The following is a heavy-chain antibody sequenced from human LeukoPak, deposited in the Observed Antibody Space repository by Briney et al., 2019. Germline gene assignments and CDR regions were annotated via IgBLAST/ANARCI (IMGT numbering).Heavy chain of an antibody. CDR3: ARDRELGS. J-gene: IGHJ5*02. D-gene: IGHD3-16*01. Sequence: PSETLSLTCIVSGGSISIYYWNWIRQPPGKGLEWIGYIYNSGSTDYNPSLKRRVTIPADTSKNQFSLKLTSVTAADTAVYYCARDRELGSWGQGILVTVSS. V-gene: IGHV4-59*01. CDR1: GGSISIYY. CDR2: IYNSGST.